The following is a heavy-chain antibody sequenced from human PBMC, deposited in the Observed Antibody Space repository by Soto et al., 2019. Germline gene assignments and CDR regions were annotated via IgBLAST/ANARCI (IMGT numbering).Heavy chain of an antibody. V-gene: IGHV1-18*01. CDR2: ISAYNGNT. Sequence: ASVKVSCKASGYTFTRYGISWVRQAPGQGLEWMGWISAYNGNTNYAQKLQGRVTMTTDTSTSTAYMELRSLRSDDTAVYYCARDFSGWYSNYYYGMDVWGQGTTVTVSS. CDR1: GYTFTRYG. D-gene: IGHD6-19*01. J-gene: IGHJ6*02. CDR3: ARDFSGWYSNYYYGMDV.